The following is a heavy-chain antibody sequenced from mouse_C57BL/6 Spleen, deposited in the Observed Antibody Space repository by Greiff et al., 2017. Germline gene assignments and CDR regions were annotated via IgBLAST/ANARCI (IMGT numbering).Heavy chain of an antibody. CDR2: INPSNGGT. CDR3: ARGYSNYPFDY. CDR1: GYTFTSYW. D-gene: IGHD2-5*01. J-gene: IGHJ2*01. V-gene: IGHV1-53*01. Sequence: QVQLQQPGTELVKPGASVKLSCKASGYTFTSYWMHWVQQRPGQGLEWIGNINPSNGGTNYNEKFKSKATLTVDKSSSTAYMQLNSLTTEDSAVDYCARGYSNYPFDYWGQGTTLTVSS.